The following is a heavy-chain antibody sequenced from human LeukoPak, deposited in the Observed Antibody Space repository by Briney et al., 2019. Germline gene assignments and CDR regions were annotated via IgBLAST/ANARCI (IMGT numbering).Heavy chain of an antibody. CDR2: INHSGST. D-gene: IGHD2-2*01. CDR3: ALTVVPAASPVGNWFDP. J-gene: IGHJ5*02. CDR1: GGSFSGYY. Sequence: KTSETLSLTCAVYGGSFSGYYWSWIRQPPGKGLEWIGEINHSGSTNYNPSLKSRVTISVDTSKNQFSLKLSSVTAADTAVYYCALTVVPAASPVGNWFDPWGQGTLVTVSS. V-gene: IGHV4-34*01.